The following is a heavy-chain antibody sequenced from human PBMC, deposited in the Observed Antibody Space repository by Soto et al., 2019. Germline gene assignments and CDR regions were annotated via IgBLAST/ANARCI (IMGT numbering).Heavy chain of an antibody. D-gene: IGHD6-6*01. CDR1: GFTFSVSW. CDR3: ARTPRLLDS. J-gene: IGHJ4*02. CDR2: IGADGRET. V-gene: IGHV3-7*01. Sequence: EVQLVESGGDLVQPGGSLRLSCAASGFTFSVSWMNWVRQAPGKGLEWVAYIGADGRETKHVDSVKGRFTISRDNAKNSLYLDMDSLRAEDTAVYYCARTPRLLDSWGQGTLVTVSS.